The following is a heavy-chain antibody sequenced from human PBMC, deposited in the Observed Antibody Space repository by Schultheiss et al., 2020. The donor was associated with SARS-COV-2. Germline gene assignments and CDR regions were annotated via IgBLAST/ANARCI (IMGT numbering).Heavy chain of an antibody. CDR3: ARLTGQREYCSSTSCYWDYYYGMDV. D-gene: IGHD2-2*01. Sequence: SVKVSCKASGYTFTSYGISWVRQAPGQGLEWMGGIIPIFGTANYAQKFQGRVTITADESTSTAYMELRSLRSDDTAVYYCARLTGQREYCSSTSCYWDYYYGMDVWGQGTTVTVSS. J-gene: IGHJ6*02. V-gene: IGHV1-69*13. CDR2: IIPIFGTA. CDR1: GYTFTSYG.